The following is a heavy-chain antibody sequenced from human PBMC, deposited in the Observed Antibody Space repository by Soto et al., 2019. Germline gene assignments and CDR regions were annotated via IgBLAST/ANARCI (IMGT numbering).Heavy chain of an antibody. D-gene: IGHD1-26*01. J-gene: IGHJ4*02. V-gene: IGHV3-66*01. Sequence: EVQLVESGGGLVQPGGYLRLSCAASGLTVSNNYMTWVRQAPGKGLEWVSVIDSGGRTYYADSVKGRFTISRDNSKNTLYLQMNSLRAEDTAVYYCARGVSGIYYGAYWGQGTLVTVSS. CDR3: ARGVSGIYYGAY. CDR1: GLTVSNNY. CDR2: IDSGGRT.